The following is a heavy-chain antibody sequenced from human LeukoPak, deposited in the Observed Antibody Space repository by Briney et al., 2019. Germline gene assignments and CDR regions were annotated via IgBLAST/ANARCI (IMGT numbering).Heavy chain of an antibody. CDR3: ARGVNSTFDI. J-gene: IGHJ3*02. V-gene: IGHV6-1*01. CDR2: AYSRSKGNK. Sequence: SQTLSLSCAISGDSVSSNIVAWNWIRQSPSRGLEWLGRAYSRSKGNKDYAISVKSRITINTDTSRNQFSLQLNSVAPEDTAVYFCARGVNSTFDIWGQGTMVTVSS. D-gene: IGHD3-10*01. CDR1: GDSVSSNIVA.